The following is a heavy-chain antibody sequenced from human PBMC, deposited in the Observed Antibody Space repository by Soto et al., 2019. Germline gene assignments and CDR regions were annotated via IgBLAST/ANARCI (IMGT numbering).Heavy chain of an antibody. CDR3: ARQASGYYYGWFDP. Sequence: SETLSLTCTVSGGSISTYYWSWIRQPPGKGLEWIASIKYSGSTFYNPSLKSRVTLSVDTSKNQFALKLSSVTAAETAVYYCARQASGYYYGWFDPWGQGTLVTVSS. J-gene: IGHJ5*02. CDR2: IKYSGST. V-gene: IGHV4-59*05. CDR1: GGSISTYY. D-gene: IGHD3-22*01.